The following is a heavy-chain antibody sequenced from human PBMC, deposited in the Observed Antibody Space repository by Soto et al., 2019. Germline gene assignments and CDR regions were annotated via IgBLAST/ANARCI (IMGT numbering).Heavy chain of an antibody. Sequence: ASVKVSCKASGYTFTRYYMHWVRQAPGQGLEWMGIINPSGGSTSYAQKFQGRVTMTGDTSTSTVYMELSSLRSEDTAVYYCARVRGGKQNYYYGMDVWGQGTTVTVSS. CDR2: INPSGGST. V-gene: IGHV1-46*01. D-gene: IGHD2-15*01. CDR1: GYTFTRYY. CDR3: ARVRGGKQNYYYGMDV. J-gene: IGHJ6*02.